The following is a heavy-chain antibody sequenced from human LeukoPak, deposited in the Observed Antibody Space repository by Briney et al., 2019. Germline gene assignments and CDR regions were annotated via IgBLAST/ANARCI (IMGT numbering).Heavy chain of an antibody. CDR3: ARHPPYYAFDS. D-gene: IGHD3-16*01. Sequence: ETLSLTCTVSGGPISSYYWSWIRQPPGKGLEWIGYIFYTGTTNYNPSVKSRVTISVATYKNQFSLKLTSVTAADTAVYYCARHPPYYAFDSWGQGALVSVSS. J-gene: IGHJ4*02. V-gene: IGHV4-59*08. CDR2: IFYTGTT. CDR1: GGPISSYY.